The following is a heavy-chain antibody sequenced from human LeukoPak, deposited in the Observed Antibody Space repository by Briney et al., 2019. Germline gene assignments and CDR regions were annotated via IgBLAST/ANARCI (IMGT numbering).Heavy chain of an antibody. J-gene: IGHJ4*02. CDR1: GGSISSSSYY. CDR2: ISNSAIT. Sequence: SETLSLTCTVSGGSISSSSYYWTWIRQPPGKGLERIGFISNSAITDYNPSLKSRVTISIDTSKNQFSLKLNSVTAADTAVYYCARVGYYGSGSYYRDYFEYWGQGTLVTVSS. CDR3: ARVGYYGSGSYYRDYFEY. D-gene: IGHD3-10*01. V-gene: IGHV4-61*01.